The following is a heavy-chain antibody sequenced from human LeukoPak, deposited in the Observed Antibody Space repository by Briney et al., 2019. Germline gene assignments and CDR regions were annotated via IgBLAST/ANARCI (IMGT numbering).Heavy chain of an antibody. Sequence: PSETLSLTCAVYGGSFSGYYWSWIRQPPGKGLEWIGEINHSGSTNYNPSLKSRVTISVDTSKNQFSLKLSSVTAADTAVYYCARVWGNCSSTSCYRRFDYWGQGTLVTVSS. J-gene: IGHJ4*02. CDR2: INHSGST. D-gene: IGHD2-2*01. CDR1: GGSFSGYY. V-gene: IGHV4-34*01. CDR3: ARVWGNCSSTSCYRRFDY.